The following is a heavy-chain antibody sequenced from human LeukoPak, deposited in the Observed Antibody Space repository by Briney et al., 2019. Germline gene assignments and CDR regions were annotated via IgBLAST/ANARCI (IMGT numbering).Heavy chain of an antibody. Sequence: GGSLRLSCAASGFTFSSYAMSWVRQAPGKGLEWVSTIGSGGSTYYADSVKGRFTISRDNSKNTLYLQMNSLRAEDAAVYYCAKGVVPAAVLRFDAFDIWGQGTTVTVSS. CDR2: IGSGGST. J-gene: IGHJ3*02. CDR3: AKGVVPAAVLRFDAFDI. CDR1: GFTFSSYA. V-gene: IGHV3-23*01. D-gene: IGHD2-2*01.